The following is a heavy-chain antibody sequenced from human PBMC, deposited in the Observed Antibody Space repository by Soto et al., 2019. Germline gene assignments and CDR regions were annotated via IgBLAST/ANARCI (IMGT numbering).Heavy chain of an antibody. V-gene: IGHV3-23*01. CDR2: ISGGGRST. D-gene: IGHD3-3*01. CDR1: RFTSSSFA. J-gene: IGHJ3*01. CDR3: AKLGNYDLWSGTDINAIDF. Sequence: GGSLRPSCPVYRFTSSSFAMTWVRQAPGGGREWVAGISGGGRSTFSTDNVKGRLSISRGHSKDPTNLHIDSQRATRPAITECAKLGNYDLWSGTDINAIDFWGQGTMVTVSS.